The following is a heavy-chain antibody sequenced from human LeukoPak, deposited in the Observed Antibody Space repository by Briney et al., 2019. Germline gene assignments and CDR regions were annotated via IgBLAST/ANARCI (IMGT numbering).Heavy chain of an antibody. CDR2: ISGSGDST. V-gene: IGHV3-23*01. Sequence: GGSLRLSCAASGFTFSSYAMTWVRQAPGKGLEWVSAISGSGDSTYYADSVTGRFTISRDNSKNTLYLQMNSLRAEDTAVYYCARDSDDYVWGSYRYTRPFDYWGQGTLVTVSS. J-gene: IGHJ4*02. CDR3: ARDSDDYVWGSYRYTRPFDY. D-gene: IGHD3-16*02. CDR1: GFTFSSYA.